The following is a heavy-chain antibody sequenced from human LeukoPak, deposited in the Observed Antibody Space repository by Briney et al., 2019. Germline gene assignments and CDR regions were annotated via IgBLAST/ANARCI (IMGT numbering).Heavy chain of an antibody. Sequence: ASVKVSRKASRYTFTRHGMNWVRQAPGHELEGMGCINTNTGNPTYAQGFTGRFIFSLDTPVSTAYLQISSLKAEDTAVYYCARWFGECDMDVWGQGTTVTVSS. CDR1: RYTFTRHG. CDR3: ARWFGECDMDV. V-gene: IGHV7-4-1*02. D-gene: IGHD3-10*01. CDR2: INTNTGNP. J-gene: IGHJ6*02.